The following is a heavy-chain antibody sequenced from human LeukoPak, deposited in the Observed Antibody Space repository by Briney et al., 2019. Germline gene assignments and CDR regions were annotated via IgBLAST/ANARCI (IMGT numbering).Heavy chain of an antibody. CDR3: ARDRLTSGSYFFDY. Sequence: GGSLRLSRAASAFTFSDYSMNWVRQPPGKGLEWISYISGRSSTIYYADSVRGRFTISRVNAKNSMYLQMNSLRAEDTAVYYCARDRLTSGSYFFDYWGQGTLVTVSS. CDR1: AFTFSDYS. J-gene: IGHJ4*02. D-gene: IGHD1-26*01. V-gene: IGHV3-48*01. CDR2: ISGRSSTI.